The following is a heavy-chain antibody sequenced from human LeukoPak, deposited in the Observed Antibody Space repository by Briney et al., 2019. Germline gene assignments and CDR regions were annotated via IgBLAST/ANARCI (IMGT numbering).Heavy chain of an antibody. Sequence: GASVKVSCKASGYTFSGYYMHWVRQAPGQGLEWMGWINPNSGGTKYVQKFQGRVTMTRDTSISTVYMELSRLRSDDTAVYYCASGSLASYFDHWGQGTLVTVSS. D-gene: IGHD3-16*01. CDR3: ASGSLASYFDH. V-gene: IGHV1-2*02. J-gene: IGHJ4*02. CDR1: GYTFSGYY. CDR2: INPNSGGT.